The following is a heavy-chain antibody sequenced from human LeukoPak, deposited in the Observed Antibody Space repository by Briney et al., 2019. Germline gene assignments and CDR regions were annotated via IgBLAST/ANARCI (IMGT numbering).Heavy chain of an antibody. CDR3: ARGYSSSSWFDP. V-gene: IGHV4-59*12. CDR1: GGSISSYY. J-gene: IGHJ5*02. CDR2: IYYSGST. D-gene: IGHD6-13*01. Sequence: SETLSLTCTVSGGSISSYYWSWIRQPPGKGLEWIGYIYYSGSTNYNPSLKSRVTISVDTSKNQFSLKLSSVTAADTAVYYCARGYSSSSWFDPWGQGTLVTVSS.